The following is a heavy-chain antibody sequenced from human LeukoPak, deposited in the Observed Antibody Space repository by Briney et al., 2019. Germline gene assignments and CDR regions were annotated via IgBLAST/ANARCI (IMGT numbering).Heavy chain of an antibody. CDR2: ISSSSSYI. CDR1: GFTFSSYS. J-gene: IGHJ4*02. CDR3: ARDRYCGGDCYALGEVDY. D-gene: IGHD2-21*02. V-gene: IGHV3-21*01. Sequence: PGGSLRLSCAAAGFTFSSYSMNWARQAPGKGLEWVSSISSSSSYIYYADSVKGRFTISRDNAKNSLYLQMNSLRAEDTAVYYCARDRYCGGDCYALGEVDYWGQGTLVTVSS.